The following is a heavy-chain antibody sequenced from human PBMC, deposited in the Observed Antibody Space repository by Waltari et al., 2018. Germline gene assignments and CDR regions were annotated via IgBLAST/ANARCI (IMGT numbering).Heavy chain of an antibody. CDR1: GGPFSDYH. J-gene: IGHJ6*03. D-gene: IGHD1-26*01. CDR3: ARSAVGATRPIQYCYMDV. V-gene: IGHV4-34*02. Sequence: QVQLQRLGAGLLKPSETLSLTCAVYGGPFSDYHWSWIRQSPGKGPEWIGEIDPGGITIYNPSLKSRVSMSIDTSKNQFSLNLTSVTAADTAVYFCARSAVGATRPIQYCYMDVWGKGTTVTVSS. CDR2: IDPGGIT.